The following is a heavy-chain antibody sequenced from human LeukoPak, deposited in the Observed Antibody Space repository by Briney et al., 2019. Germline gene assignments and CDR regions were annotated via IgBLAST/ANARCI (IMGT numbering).Heavy chain of an antibody. CDR3: ARDRSGYYRNYFDY. Sequence: GGSLRLSCAASGFTFSSYSMNWVRQAPGKGLEWVSSISSSSSYIYYADSVKGRFTISRDNAKNSLYLQMNSLRAEDTAVYYCARDRSGYYRNYFDYWGQGALVTVSS. D-gene: IGHD3-22*01. V-gene: IGHV3-21*01. CDR1: GFTFSSYS. CDR2: ISSSSSYI. J-gene: IGHJ4*02.